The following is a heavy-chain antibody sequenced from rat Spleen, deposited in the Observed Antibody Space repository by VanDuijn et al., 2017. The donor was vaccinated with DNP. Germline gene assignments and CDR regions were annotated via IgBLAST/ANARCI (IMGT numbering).Heavy chain of an antibody. D-gene: IGHD1-4*01. V-gene: IGHV5-31*01. Sequence: EVQLVESGGDLVQPGRSLKLSCVASEFTFNNYWMTWFRQVPGKGLEWVAYISYDGGRNYNGDSVKGRFTISRDNAKSTLYLQMNSLSSEDMATYYCARHVLPLRVWDYWGQGVMVTVSS. J-gene: IGHJ2*01. CDR2: ISYDGGRN. CDR1: EFTFNNYW. CDR3: ARHVLPLRVWDY.